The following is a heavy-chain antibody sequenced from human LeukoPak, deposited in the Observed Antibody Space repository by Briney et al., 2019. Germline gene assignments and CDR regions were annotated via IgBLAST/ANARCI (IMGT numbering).Heavy chain of an antibody. CDR2: ISGSGGST. Sequence: GGSLRLSCAASGFTFSSYAMSWVRQAPGEGLEWASAISGSGGSTYYADSVKGRFTISRDNSKNTLYLQMNSLRAEDTAVYYCAKGFSSGWYGYWGQGTLVTVSS. D-gene: IGHD6-19*01. J-gene: IGHJ4*02. CDR1: GFTFSSYA. V-gene: IGHV3-23*01. CDR3: AKGFSSGWYGY.